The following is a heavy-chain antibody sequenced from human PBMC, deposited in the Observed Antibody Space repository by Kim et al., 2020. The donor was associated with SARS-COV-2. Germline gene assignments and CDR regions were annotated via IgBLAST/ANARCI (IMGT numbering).Heavy chain of an antibody. CDR3: ARDIVHCGGDCLAFDI. V-gene: IGHV1-3*01. J-gene: IGHJ3*02. D-gene: IGHD2-21*02. Sequence: KFQGRVTITRDTSASTAYMELSSLRSEDTAVYYCARDIVHCGGDCLAFDIWGQGTMVTVSS.